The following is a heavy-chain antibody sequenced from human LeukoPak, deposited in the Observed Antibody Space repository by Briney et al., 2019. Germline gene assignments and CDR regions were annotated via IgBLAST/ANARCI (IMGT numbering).Heavy chain of an antibody. CDR3: ASVHDSSGYTMGAFDI. J-gene: IGHJ3*02. D-gene: IGHD3-22*01. CDR2: IYTSGST. V-gene: IGHV4-4*07. Sequence: SETLSLTCTVSGGSISSYYWSWIRQPAGKGLEWIGRIYTSGSTNYNPSLKSRVTMSVDTSKNQFSLKLSSVTAADTAVYYCASVHDSSGYTMGAFDIWGQGTMVTVSS. CDR1: GGSISSYY.